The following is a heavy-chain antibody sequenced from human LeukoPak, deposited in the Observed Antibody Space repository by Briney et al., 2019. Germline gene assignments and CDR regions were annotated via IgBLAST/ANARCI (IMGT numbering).Heavy chain of an antibody. V-gene: IGHV4-4*07. Sequence: SETLSLTCTVSGGSISSCYWSWIRQPAGKGLEWIGRIYTSGSTNYNPSLKSRVTMSVDTSKNQFSLKLSSVTAADTAVYYCAREMKQQLVIEYWGQGTLVTVSS. D-gene: IGHD6-13*01. CDR3: AREMKQQLVIEY. J-gene: IGHJ4*02. CDR1: GGSISSCY. CDR2: IYTSGST.